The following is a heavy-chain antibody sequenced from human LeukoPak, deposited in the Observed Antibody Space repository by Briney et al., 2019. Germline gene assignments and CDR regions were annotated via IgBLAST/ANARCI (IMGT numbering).Heavy chain of an antibody. Sequence: PSETLSLTCTVSGGSISSSSYYWGWIRQPPGRGLEWIGSIYYSGSTYYNPSLKSRVTISVDTSKNQFSLKLSSVTAADTAVYYCARTPSHIWGQGTVVTVSS. CDR1: GGSISSSSYY. V-gene: IGHV4-39*01. CDR3: ARTPSHI. J-gene: IGHJ3*02. CDR2: IYYSGST.